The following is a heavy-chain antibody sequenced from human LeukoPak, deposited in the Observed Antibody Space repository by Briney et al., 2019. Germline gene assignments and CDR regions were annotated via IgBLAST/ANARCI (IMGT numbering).Heavy chain of an antibody. Sequence: GGSLRLSCAASGFTFSDFYMTWIRQAPGKGLEWASSISSSGRSIYYTDSVKGRFTISRDNAKNSLYLQMNSLRAEDTAVYYCAKYMYDSFDYWGQGTLVTVSS. CDR2: ISSSGRSI. CDR3: AKYMYDSFDY. D-gene: IGHD3-22*01. J-gene: IGHJ4*02. V-gene: IGHV3-11*04. CDR1: GFTFSDFY.